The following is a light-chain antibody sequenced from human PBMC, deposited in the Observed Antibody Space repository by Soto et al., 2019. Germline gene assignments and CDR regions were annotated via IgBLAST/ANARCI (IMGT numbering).Light chain of an antibody. CDR2: GAS. J-gene: IGKJ1*01. CDR1: QSVSST. V-gene: IGKV3-15*01. CDR3: QQYNYWPRT. Sequence: DIVMPPSPATLSVSPGESATLSCRASQSVSSTLAWYQQKPGQAPRLLIYGASTRATGIPARFSGSGSGTEFTLTISFLQAEDFAVYCSQQYNYWPRTFGQGTKVDFK.